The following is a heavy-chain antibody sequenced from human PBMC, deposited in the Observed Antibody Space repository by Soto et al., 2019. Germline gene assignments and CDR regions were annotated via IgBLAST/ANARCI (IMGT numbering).Heavy chain of an antibody. Sequence: GGSLRLSCAASGFTFSSYSMNWVRQAPGKGLEWVSYISSSSSTIYYADSVKGRFTINPDTSENQFSLQLSSVTPEDTAVYYCARLRGYCNSATCYKSFDNWGQGTLVTVSS. D-gene: IGHD2-2*02. V-gene: IGHV3-48*01. J-gene: IGHJ4*02. CDR3: ARLRGYCNSATCYKSFDN. CDR2: ISSSSSTI. CDR1: GFTFSSYS.